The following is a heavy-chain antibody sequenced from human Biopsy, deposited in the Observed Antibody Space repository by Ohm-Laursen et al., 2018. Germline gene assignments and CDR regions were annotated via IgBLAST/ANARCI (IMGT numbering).Heavy chain of an antibody. J-gene: IGHJ4*02. Sequence: SVTLSLTCTVSGDSLTSSHEIWTWIRQSPGQGVEYIGFIYSGGNTNYNPSLKNRVTRSVDTSKNQFYLKLSSVTAADTAVYYCARGRRASGWPYFDNWGQGALVIVSP. CDR3: ARGRRASGWPYFDN. D-gene: IGHD6-19*01. CDR2: IYSGGNT. CDR1: GDSLTSSHEI. V-gene: IGHV4-61*01.